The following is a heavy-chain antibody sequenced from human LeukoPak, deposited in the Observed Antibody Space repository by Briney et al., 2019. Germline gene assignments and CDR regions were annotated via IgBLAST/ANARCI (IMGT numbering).Heavy chain of an antibody. Sequence: SETLSLTCTVSGGPIYSYYWRWIRQTAGKGLEWIGRLYPGVSTNYNPSLKSRVTMSVDTSKNQFALKLSAVTAADTAVYYCARLKFYDSTGYSPGHYMDVWGKGTTVTVSS. CDR1: GGPIYSYY. CDR2: LYPGVST. D-gene: IGHD3-22*01. J-gene: IGHJ6*03. V-gene: IGHV4-4*07. CDR3: ARLKFYDSTGYSPGHYMDV.